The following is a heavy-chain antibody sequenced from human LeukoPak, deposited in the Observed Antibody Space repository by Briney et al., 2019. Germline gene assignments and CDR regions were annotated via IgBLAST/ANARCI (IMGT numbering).Heavy chain of an antibody. J-gene: IGHJ4*02. CDR3: ARGKWLGGPFDY. D-gene: IGHD6-19*01. CDR2: INPNSGGT. Sequence: VASVKVSCKASGYTFTGYYVHWVRQAPGQGLEWMGWINPNSGGTNYAQKFQGRVTMTRDTSISTAYMELSRLRSDDTAVYYCARGKWLGGPFDYWGQGTLVTVSS. CDR1: GYTFTGYY. V-gene: IGHV1-2*02.